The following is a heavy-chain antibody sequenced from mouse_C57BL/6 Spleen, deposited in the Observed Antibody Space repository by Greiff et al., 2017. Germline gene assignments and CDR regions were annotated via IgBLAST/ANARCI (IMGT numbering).Heavy chain of an antibody. CDR2: ISYDGSN. D-gene: IGHD2-4*01. V-gene: IGHV3-6*01. CDR3: AREGDYDDFDY. CDR1: GYSITSGYY. J-gene: IGHJ2*01. Sequence: EVKLMESGPGLVKPSQSLSLTCSVTGYSITSGYYWNWIRQFPGNKLEWMGYISYDGSNNYNPSLKNRTSITRDTSKNQFFLKLNSVTTEDTATYYCAREGDYDDFDYWGQGTTLTVSS.